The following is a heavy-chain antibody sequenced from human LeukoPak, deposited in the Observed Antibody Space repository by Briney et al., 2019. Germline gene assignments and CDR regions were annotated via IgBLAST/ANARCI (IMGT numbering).Heavy chain of an antibody. CDR2: LSSGGTYE. V-gene: IGHV3-30*01. D-gene: IGHD3-10*01. CDR3: ARDCSYYYDSGSGGPHYFVN. Sequence: GESLTLSCAASGFTFSNQTMLWTRQPPGKGLEWVSLLSSGGTYEYYADSVKGRFTISRHNSKNTLYVQLNSLRAEDTAVYYCARDCSYYYDSGSGGPHYFVNWGQGTLVTVSS. CDR1: GFTFSNQT. J-gene: IGHJ4*02.